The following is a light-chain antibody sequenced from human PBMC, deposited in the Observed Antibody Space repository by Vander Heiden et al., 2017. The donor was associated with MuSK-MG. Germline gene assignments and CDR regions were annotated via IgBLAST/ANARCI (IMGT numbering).Light chain of an antibody. Sequence: EIVMTQSPATLSVSLGERATLSCRASQIVGSNLAWYKQKPGQAPRLLIYGASTRATGIPARFSGSGSGTDFSLTISSLQSEDFALYYCQQNNNWPYTFGQGTKLEIK. V-gene: IGKV3-15*01. CDR2: GAS. J-gene: IGKJ2*01. CDR3: QQNNNWPYT. CDR1: QIVGSN.